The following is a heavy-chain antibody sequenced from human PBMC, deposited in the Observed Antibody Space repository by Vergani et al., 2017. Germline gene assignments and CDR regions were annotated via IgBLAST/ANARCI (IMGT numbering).Heavy chain of an antibody. CDR1: GFTSSYYG. J-gene: IGHJ1*01. CDR2: ISYDGTQK. CDR3: ATKSCGTPGCQIGYFRE. D-gene: IGHD1-1*01. V-gene: IGHV3-30*03. Sequence: VHLVESGGGVFQPVRSLSLSFAVSGFTSSYYGMHLVRQAPGKGRECVSVISYDGTQKYYADAVKGRLTISRDNSKSTLYLQMNSLRTEDTAVYYCATKSCGTPGCQIGYFREWGQGTLVTVSS.